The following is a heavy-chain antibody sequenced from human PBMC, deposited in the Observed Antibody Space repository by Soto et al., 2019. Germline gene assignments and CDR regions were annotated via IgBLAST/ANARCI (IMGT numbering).Heavy chain of an antibody. J-gene: IGHJ4*02. CDR2: IYYSGST. V-gene: IGHV4-39*01. Sequence: SETLSLTCTVSGGSISSSSYYWGWIRQPPGKGQEWIGSIYYSGSTYYKTSLKSRVTISVDTSKNQFSLKLNYVTAANTAVYNFASSPPSIYDSSGYPLDLDYWGQGTLVTVSS. D-gene: IGHD3-22*01. CDR3: ASSPPSIYDSSGYPLDLDY. CDR1: GGSISSSSYY.